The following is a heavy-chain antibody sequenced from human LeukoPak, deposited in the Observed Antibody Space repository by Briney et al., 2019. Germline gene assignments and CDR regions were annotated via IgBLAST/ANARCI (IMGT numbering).Heavy chain of an antibody. CDR2: INLSGST. D-gene: IGHD2-2*01. Sequence: SETLSLTCAVYGGSFSGYYWSWIRQPPGKGLEWIGEINLSGSTKYNPSLKSRVTISGDTSKNQFSLRLSSVTAANTAVYYCARYCSSTSCYWFDPWGQGTLVTVSS. CDR3: ARYCSSTSCYWFDP. J-gene: IGHJ5*02. CDR1: GGSFSGYY. V-gene: IGHV4-34*01.